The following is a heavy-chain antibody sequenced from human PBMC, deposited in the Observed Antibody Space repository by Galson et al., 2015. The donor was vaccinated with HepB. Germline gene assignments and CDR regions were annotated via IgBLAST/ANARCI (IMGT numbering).Heavy chain of an antibody. CDR1: GFTFNNYA. CDR3: IMVLSWNPALSLDY. Sequence: SLRLSCAASGFTFNNYAMSWVRQAPGKGLEWVSALSGSGRTTYYTDSVKGRFTISRDNSRNTLSLQMNSLRPEDTAVYYCIMVLSWNPALSLDYWGQGALVTVSS. V-gene: IGHV3-23*01. D-gene: IGHD3-10*01. J-gene: IGHJ4*02. CDR2: LSGSGRTT.